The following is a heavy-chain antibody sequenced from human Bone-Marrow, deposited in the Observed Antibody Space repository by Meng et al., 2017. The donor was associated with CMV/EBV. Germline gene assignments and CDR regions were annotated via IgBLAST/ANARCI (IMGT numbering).Heavy chain of an antibody. V-gene: IGHV1-2*06. CDR3: VMDDY. CDR2: INPKSAGT. CDR1: GYTFVGHY. Sequence: QVQLVQSGSEAKKPGASVKVSCKTSGYTFVGHYIHWVRQAPGQGLEWMGRINPKSAGTNYAQKFQGRVTMTRDTSISTAYMELRSLRSDDTAVYYCVMDDYWGQGTLVTVSS. J-gene: IGHJ4*02. D-gene: IGHD2-8*01.